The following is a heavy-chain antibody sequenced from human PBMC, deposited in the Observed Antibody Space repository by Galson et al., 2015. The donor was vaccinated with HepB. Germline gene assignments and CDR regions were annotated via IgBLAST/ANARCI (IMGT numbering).Heavy chain of an antibody. D-gene: IGHD3-22*01. CDR3: AKDYLPYYERWDSYSALYYFDY. CDR2: ISGSGGST. J-gene: IGHJ4*02. V-gene: IGHV3-23*01. CDR1: GFTFNYHA. Sequence: SLRLSCAASGFTFNYHAMNWVRQAPGKGLEWVASISGSGGSTYYADSVKGRFTVSRDNSLDTVDLQMDSLRVDDTAVYYCAKDYLPYYERWDSYSALYYFDYWGQGTLVTVSS.